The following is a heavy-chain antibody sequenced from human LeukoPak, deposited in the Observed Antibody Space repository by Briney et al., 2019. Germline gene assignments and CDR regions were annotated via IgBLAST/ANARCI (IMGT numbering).Heavy chain of an antibody. CDR1: GFTFGDYA. D-gene: IGHD6-13*01. CDR2: IRSKAYGWTT. Sequence: GGSLRLSCTASGFTFGDYAMSWFRQAPGKGLEWVGFIRSKAYGWTTEYAASVKGRFTISRDDSKSIAYLQMNSLKTEDTAVYYCTRVPSPGYSSSWYSPPFNYYYYYYMDVWGKGTTVTVSS. CDR3: TRVPSPGYSSSWYSPPFNYYYYYYMDV. V-gene: IGHV3-49*03. J-gene: IGHJ6*03.